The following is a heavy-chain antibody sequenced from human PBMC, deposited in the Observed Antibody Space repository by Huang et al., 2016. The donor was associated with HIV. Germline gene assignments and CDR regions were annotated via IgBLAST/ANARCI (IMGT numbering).Heavy chain of an antibody. Sequence: QVQLVQSGTEVRKPGASVKVSCKASGYTVTTFGINWVRQAHGQGLEWMGGISPYNCMTEYEQKLRGRITMTKDTSTTTAYMELRTLTSDDTAVYYCARSYGSWNDFLDFWGQGTLVTVSS. D-gene: IGHD3-10*01. CDR3: ARSYGSWNDFLDF. CDR1: GYTVTTFG. CDR2: ISPYNCMT. J-gene: IGHJ3*01. V-gene: IGHV1-18*04.